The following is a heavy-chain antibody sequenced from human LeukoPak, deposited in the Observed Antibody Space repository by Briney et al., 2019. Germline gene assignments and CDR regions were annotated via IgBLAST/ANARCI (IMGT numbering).Heavy chain of an antibody. CDR1: GYTFTGYY. V-gene: IGHV1-2*02. CDR2: INLNSGGT. D-gene: IGHD5-12*01. J-gene: IGHJ4*02. Sequence: ASVKVSCKASGYTFTGYYIHWVRQAPGQGLEWIGCINLNSGGTDYVQKLQGRVTMTRDTSISTAHMELGRLRSDDTAVYYCARGYSAYDFGDYWSQGTLVTVSS. CDR3: ARGYSAYDFGDY.